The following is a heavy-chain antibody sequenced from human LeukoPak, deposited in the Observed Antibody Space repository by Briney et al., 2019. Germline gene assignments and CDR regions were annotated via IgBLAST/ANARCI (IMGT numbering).Heavy chain of an antibody. V-gene: IGHV1-69*01. CDR3: ARERAGYFDY. D-gene: IGHD6-19*01. CDR1: GYSLTDYY. CDR2: IIPIFGTE. Sequence: GASVKVSCKASGYSLTDYYVHWVRQAPGQGLEWMGGIIPIFGTENYAQKFQGRVTITADESASTAYMELSSLRSEDTAVYYCARERAGYFDYWGQGTLVTVSS. J-gene: IGHJ4*02.